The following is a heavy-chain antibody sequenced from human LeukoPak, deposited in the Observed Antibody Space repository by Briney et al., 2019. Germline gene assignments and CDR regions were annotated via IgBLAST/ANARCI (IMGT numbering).Heavy chain of an antibody. V-gene: IGHV1-2*02. Sequence: ASVKVSFKASGDTFTVYYMHWVRQAPGQGVEGMGWINPNSGGTNYAQKFQGRVTMTRDTSIRTAYMELSRLRSDDTAVYYCARAGPGYCSGGSCYPDAFDIWGQGTMVTVSS. CDR1: GDTFTVYY. CDR2: INPNSGGT. D-gene: IGHD2-15*01. J-gene: IGHJ3*02. CDR3: ARAGPGYCSGGSCYPDAFDI.